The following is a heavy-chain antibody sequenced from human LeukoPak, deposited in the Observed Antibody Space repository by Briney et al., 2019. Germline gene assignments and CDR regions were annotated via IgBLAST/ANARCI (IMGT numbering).Heavy chain of an antibody. V-gene: IGHV4-59*01. CDR1: GGSISSYY. D-gene: IGHD3-16*01. J-gene: IGHJ4*02. CDR3: ARWGSITTARFDY. CDR2: IYYSGST. Sequence: SETLSLTCTVSGGSISSYYWSWIRQPPGKGLEWVGYIYYSGSTNYNPSLKSRVTISVDTSKNQFSLELSSVTAADTAVYYCARWGSITTARFDYWGQGTLVTVSS.